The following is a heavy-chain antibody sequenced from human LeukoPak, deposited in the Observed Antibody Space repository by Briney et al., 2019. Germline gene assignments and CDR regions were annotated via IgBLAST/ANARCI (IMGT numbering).Heavy chain of an antibody. CDR1: GVTFINYA. CDR2: ISNDGTDK. J-gene: IGHJ4*02. CDR3: VREGTYFFASGSFQGYYFDN. V-gene: IGHV3-30*03. D-gene: IGHD3-10*01. Sequence: PGGSLRLSCAAPGVTFINYAMHWFRQSPAKGREWVAFISNDGTDKHHADSVKGRFTVSRDNSNHTVYLEMDRLRVEDTAIYYCVREGTYFFASGSFQGYYFDNWGQGTLVTVSS.